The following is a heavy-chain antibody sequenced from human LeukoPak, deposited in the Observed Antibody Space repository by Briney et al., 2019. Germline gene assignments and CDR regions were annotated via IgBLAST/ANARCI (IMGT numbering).Heavy chain of an antibody. CDR2: ISSSGSTI. CDR1: GFTFSSYE. V-gene: IGHV3-48*03. J-gene: IGHJ4*02. Sequence: GGSLRLSCAASGFTFSSYEMNWVRQAPGKGLEWVSYISSSGSTIYYADSVKGRFTISRDNAKTSLYLQMISLRAEDTAVYYCARHLLGVTGYTYGRGIDYWGQGTLVTVSS. CDR3: ARHLLGVTGYTYGRGIDY. D-gene: IGHD5-18*01.